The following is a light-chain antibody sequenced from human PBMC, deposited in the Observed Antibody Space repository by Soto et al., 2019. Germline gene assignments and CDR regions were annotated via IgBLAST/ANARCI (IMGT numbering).Light chain of an antibody. J-gene: IGKJ1*01. CDR3: QQYISSSSWS. V-gene: IGKV1-5*01. CDR1: QRISKW. CDR2: DGS. Sequence: DIQMTQSPSTLSVSVGDRVPITCRASQRISKWLGWYQHKPGKAPNLLIYDGSTLESGVPSRFSSRGTTTQFTLTITSLQPDDFATYYCQQYISSSSWSFGPGTKVEI.